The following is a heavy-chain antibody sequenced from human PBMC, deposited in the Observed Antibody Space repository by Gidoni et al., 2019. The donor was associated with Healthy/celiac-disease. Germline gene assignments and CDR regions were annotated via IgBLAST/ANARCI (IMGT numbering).Heavy chain of an antibody. V-gene: IGHV5-10-1*03. J-gene: IGHJ4*02. Sequence: EVQLVQSGAEVKKRGESLRISCKGSGYSFTSYWISWVRQMPGKGLEWMGRIDPSDSYTNYSPSFQGHVTISADKSISTAYLQWSSLKASDTAMYYCARSVYGDSPFDYWGQGTLVTVSS. CDR2: IDPSDSYT. D-gene: IGHD4-17*01. CDR1: GYSFTSYW. CDR3: ARSVYGDSPFDY.